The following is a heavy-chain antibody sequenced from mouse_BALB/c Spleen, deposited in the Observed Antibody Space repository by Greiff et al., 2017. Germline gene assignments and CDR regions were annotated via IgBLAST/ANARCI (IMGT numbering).Heavy chain of an antibody. CDR1: GYSITSDYA. D-gene: IGHD2-1*01. Sequence: EVQLVESGPGLVKPSQSLSLTCTVTGYSITSDYAWNWIRQFPGNKLEWMGYISYSGSTSYNPSLKSRISITRDTSKNQFFLQLNSVTTEDTATYNCARGGNYDYWGQGTTLTVSS. J-gene: IGHJ2*01. CDR3: ARGGNYDY. CDR2: ISYSGST. V-gene: IGHV3-2*02.